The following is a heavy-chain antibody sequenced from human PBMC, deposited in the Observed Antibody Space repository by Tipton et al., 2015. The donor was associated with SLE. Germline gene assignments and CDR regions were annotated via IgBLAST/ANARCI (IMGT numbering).Heavy chain of an antibody. Sequence: TLSLTCAVSGYSISSGYYWGWIRQPPGKGLEYIGSIYYSGSPYYNPSLKSRVTISVDTSKNHFSLKLSSVTAADTAVYFCARRSLSAVPKWGQGTLVTVSS. CDR3: ARRSLSAVPK. CDR2: IYYSGSP. J-gene: IGHJ4*02. D-gene: IGHD6-13*01. CDR1: GYSISSGYY. V-gene: IGHV4-38-2*01.